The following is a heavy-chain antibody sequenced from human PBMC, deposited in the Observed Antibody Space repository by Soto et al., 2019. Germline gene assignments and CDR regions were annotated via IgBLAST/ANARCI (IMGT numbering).Heavy chain of an antibody. D-gene: IGHD4-4*01. V-gene: IGHV4-34*01. CDR1: GGSFSGYY. J-gene: IGHJ4*02. Sequence: SETLSLTCAVYGGSFSGYYWSWIRQPPGKGLEWIGEINHSGSTNYNPSLKSRVTISVDTSKNQFSLKLSSVTAADTAVYYCARGGSGDPTTVTPIDYWGQGTLVTVSS. CDR3: ARGGSGDPTTVTPIDY. CDR2: INHSGST.